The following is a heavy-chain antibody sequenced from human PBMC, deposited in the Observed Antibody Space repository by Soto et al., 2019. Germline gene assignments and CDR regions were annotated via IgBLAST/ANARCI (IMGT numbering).Heavy chain of an antibody. D-gene: IGHD3-22*01. V-gene: IGHV1-3*01. J-gene: IGHJ4*02. CDR2: INVGNGNT. CDR1: RYTFTRYD. Sequence: QVQFVQSGAEVKKPGASVKVSCKTPRYTFTRYDIHWVRQARGQRLEWMGWINVGNGNTRYSQKFQGRLTLTRDTPGNTAYLELNSLISEDTAVYYCATPQDYDGCLDSWGQGTLVTVSS. CDR3: ATPQDYDGCLDS.